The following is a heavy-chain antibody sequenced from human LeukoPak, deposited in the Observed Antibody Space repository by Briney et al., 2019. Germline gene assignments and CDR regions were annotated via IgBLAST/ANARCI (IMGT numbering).Heavy chain of an antibody. V-gene: IGHV3-15*01. J-gene: IGHJ4*02. CDR1: GFTFSNAW. CDR2: IKSKTDGGTT. CDR3: TIDRLVYYDSSGYNFDY. Sequence: PGGSLRLSCAASGFTFSNAWMSWVRQAPGKGLEWVGRIKSKTDGGTTDYAAPVKGRFTISRDDSKNTLYLQMNSLKTEDTAVYYCTIDRLVYYDSSGYNFDYWGQGTLVTVSS. D-gene: IGHD3-22*01.